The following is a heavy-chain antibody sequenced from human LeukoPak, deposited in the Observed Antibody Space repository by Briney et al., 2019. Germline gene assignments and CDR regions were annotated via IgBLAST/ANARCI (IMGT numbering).Heavy chain of an antibody. Sequence: GGSLRLSCAASGFFFGSYAVHWIRQAPGKGLEWVAVISSDGGETHYIDSVKGRFTISRDNSQSTLYLQMNSLRAEDTAVYYCAKEIRGYSYGPGDYWGQGTLVTVSS. V-gene: IGHV3-30-3*01. CDR1: GFFFGSYA. CDR2: ISSDGGET. D-gene: IGHD5-18*01. CDR3: AKEIRGYSYGPGDY. J-gene: IGHJ4*02.